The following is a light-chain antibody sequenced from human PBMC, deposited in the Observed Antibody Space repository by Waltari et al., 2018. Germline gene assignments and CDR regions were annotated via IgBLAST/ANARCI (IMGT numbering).Light chain of an antibody. CDR2: AAS. Sequence: VLTQSPGPLSLAPGERATLSCRASQSVSRTLAWYQQKPGQAPSLLIYAASTRATGIPDRFSGSGSGTDFSLTISRLEPEDFAVYYCQHYVRLPATFGQGTKVEIK. V-gene: IGKV3-20*01. CDR1: QSVSRT. J-gene: IGKJ1*01. CDR3: QHYVRLPAT.